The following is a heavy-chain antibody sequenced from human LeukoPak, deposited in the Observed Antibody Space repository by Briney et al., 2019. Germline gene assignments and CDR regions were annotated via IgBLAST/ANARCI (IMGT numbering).Heavy chain of an antibody. V-gene: IGHV3-21*01. J-gene: IGHJ4*02. D-gene: IGHD3-10*01. Sequence: PGGSLRLSCAASGFTFSRCDMIWVRQAPGKGLEWVSSISSGSSYINYADSVKGRFTVSRDNAKNSLYLQMSSLRAEDTAVYYCVRGGSGSYYLDYWGQGTLVTVSS. CDR1: GFTFSRCD. CDR3: VRGGSGSYYLDY. CDR2: ISSGSSYI.